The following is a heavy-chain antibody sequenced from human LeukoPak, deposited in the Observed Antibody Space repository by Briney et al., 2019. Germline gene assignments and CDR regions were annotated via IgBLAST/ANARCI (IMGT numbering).Heavy chain of an antibody. J-gene: IGHJ4*02. Sequence: GGSLRLSCAASGFTFSSYWMSWVRQAPEKGLEWVANIKQDGSEKYYVDSVKGRFTISRDNGKNSMYLQMNSLRAEDTAVYYCARWAGGHYDYWGQGTLVTVSS. CDR2: IKQDGSEK. V-gene: IGHV3-7*01. CDR1: GFTFSSYW. D-gene: IGHD1-26*01. CDR3: ARWAGGHYDY.